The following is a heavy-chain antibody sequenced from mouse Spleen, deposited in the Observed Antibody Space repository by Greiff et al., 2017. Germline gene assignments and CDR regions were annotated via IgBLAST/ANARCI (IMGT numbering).Heavy chain of an antibody. V-gene: IGHV1-69*01. Sequence: QVQLQQPGAELVMPGASVKLSCKASGYTFTSYWMHWVKQRPGQGLEWIGEIDPSDSYTNYNQKFKGKATLTADKSSSTAYMQLSSLTYEDSAVYYCAKSTMTHYYAMDYWGQGTSVTVSS. CDR3: AKSTMTHYYAMDY. CDR2: IDPSDSYT. D-gene: IGHD2-4*01. J-gene: IGHJ4*01. CDR1: GYTFTSYW.